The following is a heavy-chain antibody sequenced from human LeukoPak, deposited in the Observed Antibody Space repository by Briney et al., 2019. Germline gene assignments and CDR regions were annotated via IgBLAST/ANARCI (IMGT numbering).Heavy chain of an antibody. V-gene: IGHV4-59*01. D-gene: IGHD6-13*01. Sequence: SETLSFTCTVSGGSISRYYWSWIRQPPGKGLEWIGYIYSSGSTKCNPSLKSRVTISVDTSKNHFSLRLSSVTAADTAVYYCARVPTAAGTYYYDFHGLDVWGQGTTVTVSS. J-gene: IGHJ6*02. CDR2: IYSSGST. CDR3: ARVPTAAGTYYYDFHGLDV. CDR1: GGSISRYY.